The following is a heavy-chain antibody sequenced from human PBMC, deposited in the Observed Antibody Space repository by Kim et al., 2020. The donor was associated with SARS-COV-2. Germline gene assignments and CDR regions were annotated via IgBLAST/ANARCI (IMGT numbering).Heavy chain of an antibody. V-gene: IGHV3-23*01. CDR1: GFTFSSYA. J-gene: IGHJ1*01. D-gene: IGHD6-19*01. CDR2: ISGSGGST. Sequence: GGSLRLSCAASGFTFSSYAMTWVRQAPGKGLEWVSTISGSGGSTYYADSVKGRFTISRDNSKNTLYLQMNSLRAEDTAVYYCAKSPAVAQPFQYWGQGTLVTVSS. CDR3: AKSPAVAQPFQY.